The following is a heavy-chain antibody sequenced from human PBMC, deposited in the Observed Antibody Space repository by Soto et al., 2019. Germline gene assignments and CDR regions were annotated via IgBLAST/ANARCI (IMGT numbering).Heavy chain of an antibody. CDR3: ARVAAEDTAMPRFDY. J-gene: IGHJ4*02. CDR1: GGSISSYY. D-gene: IGHD5-18*01. V-gene: IGHV4-59*01. CDR2: IYYSGST. Sequence: QVQLQESGPGLVKPSETLSLTCTVSGGSISSYYWSWIRQPPGKGLEWIGYIYYSGSTNYNPSLNSRVTISVDTSKNQFSLKLSSVTAADTAVYYCARVAAEDTAMPRFDYWGQGTLVTVSS.